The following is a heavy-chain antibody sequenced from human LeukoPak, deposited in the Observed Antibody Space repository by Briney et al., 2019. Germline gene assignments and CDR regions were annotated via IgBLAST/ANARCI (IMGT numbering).Heavy chain of an antibody. Sequence: ASVNASCKASGYTFTSYDINWGRQATGQGLEWMGWMNPNSGNTGYAQKFQGRVTMTRNTSISTAYMELSSLRSEDTAVYYCARSWLAVGFDPWGQGTLVTVSS. D-gene: IGHD5-12*01. CDR3: ARSWLAVGFDP. CDR1: GYTFTSYD. J-gene: IGHJ5*02. V-gene: IGHV1-8*01. CDR2: MNPNSGNT.